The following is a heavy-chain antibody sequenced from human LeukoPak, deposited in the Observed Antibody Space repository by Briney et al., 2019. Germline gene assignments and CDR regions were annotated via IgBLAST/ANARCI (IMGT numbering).Heavy chain of an antibody. V-gene: IGHV3-74*01. CDR2: TGSDGGST. J-gene: IGHJ4*02. Sequence: GGSLRLSCAASGFTFSYYWMLWLRQTPGKGLVSVARTGSDGGSTRYADSVKGRFTISRDNAKNTLCLQLNSLSADDTGIYYCARDDTNGIDYWGQGTLVTVSS. CDR3: ARDDTNGIDY. D-gene: IGHD2-2*01. CDR1: GFTFSYYW.